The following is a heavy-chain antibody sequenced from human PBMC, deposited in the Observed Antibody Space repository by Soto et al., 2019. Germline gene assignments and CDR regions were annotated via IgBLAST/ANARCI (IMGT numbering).Heavy chain of an antibody. CDR3: ARGPPWMDAFDI. CDR1: GDSFTNYF. J-gene: IGHJ3*02. D-gene: IGHD5-12*01. V-gene: IGHV4-59*08. CDR2: INHTGNT. Sequence: SETLSLTCNVSGVSGDSFTNYFWSWLRQTPGKELEGIGYINHTGNTNNNTSLESRVVISIDTSKNQFSLKLNSVTAADTAVYYCARGPPWMDAFDIWGQGTKVT.